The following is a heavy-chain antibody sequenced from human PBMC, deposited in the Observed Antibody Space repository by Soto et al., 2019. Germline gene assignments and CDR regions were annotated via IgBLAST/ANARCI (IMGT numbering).Heavy chain of an antibody. V-gene: IGHV3-30*04. CDR1: GFTFRNYA. CDR2: ISRDGSHK. D-gene: IGHD1-26*01. CDR3: ARSRNSAVAVSFDC. J-gene: IGHJ4*02. Sequence: GGSLRLSCAASGFTFRNYAIHWVRQAPGKGLEGVAVISRDGSHKYYLDSVKGRFTISRDNSKDTVNLLMNSLRDDDSAMYYCARSRNSAVAVSFDCWGQGTLVTVS.